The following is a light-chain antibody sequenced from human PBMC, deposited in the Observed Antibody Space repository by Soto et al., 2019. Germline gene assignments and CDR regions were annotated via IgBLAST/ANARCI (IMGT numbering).Light chain of an antibody. CDR1: QSVSNNY. CDR3: QQYGST. J-gene: IGKJ4*01. CDR2: GAS. Sequence: EIVLTQSPGTLSLCPLEVAAGSFMASQSVSNNYLGWYQQKPGQAPGLLIYGASIRATGIPDGFSGSGSGTDFTLTISRMEPEDFAVHYCQQYGSTFGGGTGVDIK. V-gene: IGKV3-20*01.